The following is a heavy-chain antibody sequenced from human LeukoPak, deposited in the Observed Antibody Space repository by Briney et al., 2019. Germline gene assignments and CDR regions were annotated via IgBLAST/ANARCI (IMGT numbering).Heavy chain of an antibody. D-gene: IGHD3-9*01. CDR2: IIPIFGTA. V-gene: IGHV1-69*05. CDR1: GGTFSSYA. J-gene: IGHJ3*02. CDR3: AGDYDILTGYYHDAFDI. Sequence: SVRVSCKASGGTFSSYAISWVRQAPGQGLEWMGRIIPIFGTANYAQKFQGRVTITTDESTSTAYMELSSLRSEDTAVYYCAGDYDILTGYYHDAFDIWGQGTMVTVSS.